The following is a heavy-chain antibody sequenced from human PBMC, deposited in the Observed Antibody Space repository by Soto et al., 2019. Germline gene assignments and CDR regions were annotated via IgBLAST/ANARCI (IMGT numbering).Heavy chain of an antibody. V-gene: IGHV4-39*01. CDR1: GGSITSSSHF. D-gene: IGHD6-25*01. CDR3: AGQTFTIAAASYGRSNWFDP. J-gene: IGHJ5*02. CDR2: IYFTGNT. Sequence: SETLSLTCSASGGSITSSSHFWGWVRQPPGKGLEWTGTIYFTGNTYYTPSLKSRLTMSIDTSKNEFSLRLNSVTAADTAVYYCAGQTFTIAAASYGRSNWFDPWGPGTLVTVSS.